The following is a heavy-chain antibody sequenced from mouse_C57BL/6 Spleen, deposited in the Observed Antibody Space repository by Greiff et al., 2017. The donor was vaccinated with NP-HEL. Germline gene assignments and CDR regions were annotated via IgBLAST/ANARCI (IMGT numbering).Heavy chain of an antibody. CDR2: IDPENGDT. J-gene: IGHJ2*01. D-gene: IGHD1-1*01. CDR1: GFNIKDDY. V-gene: IGHV14-4*01. CDR3: TTLGYGGSSYEYYFDY. Sequence: VQLQQSGAELVRPGASVKLSCTASGFNIKDDYMHWVKQRPEQGLEWIGWIDPENGDTEYASKFQGKATITADTSSNTAYLQLSSLTSEDTAVYYCTTLGYGGSSYEYYFDYWGQGTTLTVSS.